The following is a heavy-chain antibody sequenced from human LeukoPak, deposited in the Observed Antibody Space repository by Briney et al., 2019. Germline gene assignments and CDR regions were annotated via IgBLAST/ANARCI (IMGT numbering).Heavy chain of an antibody. CDR3: ARAESQINGRYLEES. D-gene: IGHD1-20*01. V-gene: IGHV4-39*06. CDR1: GGSIAIRNYY. Sequence: SETLSLTCAVSGGSIAIRNYYWAWIRQSPGRGLEWLGSVYSSGSVYYNPSLKSRVTILVDTSKNQFALKLRSVTAADTAVYYCARAESQINGRYLEESWGQGTLVTVSS. CDR2: VYSSGSV. J-gene: IGHJ4*02.